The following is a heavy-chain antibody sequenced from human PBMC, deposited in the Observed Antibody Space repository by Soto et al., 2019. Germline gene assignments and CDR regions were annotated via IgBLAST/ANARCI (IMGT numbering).Heavy chain of an antibody. CDR3: AKAGTYCGGDCYHSGDYFDY. CDR1: GFTFSSYA. J-gene: IGHJ4*02. V-gene: IGHV3-23*01. CDR2: ISGSGGST. Sequence: HPGGSLRLSCAASGFTFSSYAMSWVRQAPGKGLEWVSAISGSGGSTYYADSVKGRFTISRDNSKNTLYLQMNSLRAEDTAVYYCAKAGTYCGGDCYHSGDYFDYWGQGTLVTVSS. D-gene: IGHD2-21*02.